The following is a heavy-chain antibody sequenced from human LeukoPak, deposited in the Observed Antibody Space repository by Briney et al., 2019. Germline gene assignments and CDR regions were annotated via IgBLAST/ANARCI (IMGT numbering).Heavy chain of an antibody. D-gene: IGHD5-18*01. CDR2: ISYNGSKN. J-gene: IGHJ4*02. CDR1: GFTFSIYS. Sequence: PGGSLRLSCAASGFTFSIYSMHWVRQAPGKGLEWVAVISYNGSKNYYADSVKGRFTISRDNSKNTLYVQMNSLRPEDTAVYYCARTLVDTPMVLINGPFDSWDQGTLVTVSS. CDR3: ARTLVDTPMVLINGPFDS. V-gene: IGHV3-30*04.